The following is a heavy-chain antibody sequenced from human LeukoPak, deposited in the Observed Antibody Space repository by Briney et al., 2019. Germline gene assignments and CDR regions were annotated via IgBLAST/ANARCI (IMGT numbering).Heavy chain of an antibody. Sequence: GASVKVSCKASVYTFTSYYMHWVRQAPGQGLEWMGIINPSGGSTNYAQKFQGRVTMTRDTSTSTVYMELSSLRSEDTAVYYCARDQGYCGGDCYHDAFDIWGQGTMVTVSS. CDR3: ARDQGYCGGDCYHDAFDI. J-gene: IGHJ3*02. V-gene: IGHV1-46*01. CDR1: VYTFTSYY. D-gene: IGHD2-21*02. CDR2: INPSGGST.